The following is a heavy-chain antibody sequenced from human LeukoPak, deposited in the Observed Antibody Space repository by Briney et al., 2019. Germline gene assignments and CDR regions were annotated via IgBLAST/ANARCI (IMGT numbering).Heavy chain of an antibody. Sequence: GASVKVSCKASGYTFTSYDINWVRQATGQGLEWMGWISAYNGNTNYAQKLQGRVTMTTDTSTSTAYMELRSLRSDDTAVYYCARVWFGELTPAPFDYWGQGTLVTVSS. CDR1: GYTFTSYD. J-gene: IGHJ4*02. CDR3: ARVWFGELTPAPFDY. D-gene: IGHD3-10*01. V-gene: IGHV1-18*01. CDR2: ISAYNGNT.